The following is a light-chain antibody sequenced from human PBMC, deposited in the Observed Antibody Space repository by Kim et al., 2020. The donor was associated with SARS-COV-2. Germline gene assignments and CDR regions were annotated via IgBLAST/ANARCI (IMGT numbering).Light chain of an antibody. J-gene: IGKJ1*01. Sequence: DIQMTQSPSSMSASVGDRVTITCRASQGISNHLAWFQQKPGKVPKLLIYTASSLQSGVPSRFSGSGSGTEFILTISSLQPEDFATYYCLQHHTYPLTFGQGTKVDIK. CDR1: QGISNH. CDR3: LQHHTYPLT. V-gene: IGKV1-17*03. CDR2: TAS.